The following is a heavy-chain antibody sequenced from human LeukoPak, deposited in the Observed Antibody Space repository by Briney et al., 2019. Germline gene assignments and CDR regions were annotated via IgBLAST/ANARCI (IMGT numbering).Heavy chain of an antibody. CDR3: ARMWVPTRIYGSGSYLPDY. D-gene: IGHD3-10*01. J-gene: IGHJ4*02. V-gene: IGHV1-18*01. Sequence: ASVKVSCKASGYTFTSYGISWVRQAPGQGLEWMGWISAYNGNTNYAQKLQGRVTMTTDTSTSTAYMELRSLRSDDTAVYYCARMWVPTRIYGSGSYLPDYWGQGTLVTVSS. CDR2: ISAYNGNT. CDR1: GYTFTSYG.